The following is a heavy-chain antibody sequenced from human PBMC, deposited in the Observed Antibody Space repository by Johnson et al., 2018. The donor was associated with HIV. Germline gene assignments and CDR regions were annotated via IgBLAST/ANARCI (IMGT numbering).Heavy chain of an antibody. CDR1: GFTFSSYA. D-gene: IGHD1-26*01. CDR3: AREGGATPAFDI. J-gene: IGHJ3*02. Sequence: QMLLVESGGGVVQPGRSLRLSCAASGFTFSSYAMHWVRQAPGKGLEWVSVIYSGGSTYYADSVKGRFTISRDNSKNTLYLQMNSLRAEDTAVYYCAREGGATPAFDIWGQGTMVTVSS. CDR2: IYSGGST. V-gene: IGHV3-NL1*01.